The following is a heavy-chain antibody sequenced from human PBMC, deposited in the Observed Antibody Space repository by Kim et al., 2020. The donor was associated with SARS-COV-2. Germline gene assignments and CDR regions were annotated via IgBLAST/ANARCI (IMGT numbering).Heavy chain of an antibody. J-gene: IGHJ4*02. D-gene: IGHD5-12*01. Sequence: YAQKFQGSVTITADESTSTAYMELSSLRSEDTAVYYCARGDSGYEYYFDYWGQGTLVTVSS. CDR3: ARGDSGYEYYFDY. V-gene: IGHV1-69*01.